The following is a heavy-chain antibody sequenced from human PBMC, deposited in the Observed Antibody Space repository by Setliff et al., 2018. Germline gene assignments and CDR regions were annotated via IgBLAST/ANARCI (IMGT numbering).Heavy chain of an antibody. J-gene: IGHJ4*02. Sequence: GSLRLSCVASGFTFGDSAMSWVRQAPGKGLEWVSAISALYGTTYYTDSVRGRFTVSRDNSKNTLHLQMNSLRVEDTATYHCVRRAAGIGADYWGQGTLVTVSS. D-gene: IGHD2-15*01. CDR3: VRRAAGIGADY. V-gene: IGHV3-23*01. CDR1: GFTFGDSA. CDR2: ISALYGTT.